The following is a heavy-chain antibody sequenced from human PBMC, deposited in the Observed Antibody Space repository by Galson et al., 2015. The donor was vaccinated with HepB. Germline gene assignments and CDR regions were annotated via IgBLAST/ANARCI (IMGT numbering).Heavy chain of an antibody. CDR2: ISGYNGHT. Sequence: SVKVSCKAPGYTFTSYVISWVRQAPGQGLEWLGRISGYNGHTNYAQKLQNKVTMTTDTSTSTAYLELRRLKSDDTAIYYCARGGTGSDYWGQGTLVTVSS. J-gene: IGHJ4*02. D-gene: IGHD6-19*01. V-gene: IGHV1-18*04. CDR3: ARGGTGSDY. CDR1: GYTFTSYV.